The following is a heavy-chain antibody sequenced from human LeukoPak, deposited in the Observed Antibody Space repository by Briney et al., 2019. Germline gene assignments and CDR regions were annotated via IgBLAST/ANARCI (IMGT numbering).Heavy chain of an antibody. D-gene: IGHD3-22*01. J-gene: IGHJ4*02. CDR1: GFTLSSYE. CDR3: ARVQMIDRNYFDY. Sequence: PGGSLRLSXAASGFTLSSYEMNWVRQAPGKGLEWVSYISSSGSTIYYADSVKGRFTISRDNAKNSLYLQMNSLRAEDTAVYYCARVQMIDRNYFDYWGQGTLVTVSS. V-gene: IGHV3-48*03. CDR2: ISSSGSTI.